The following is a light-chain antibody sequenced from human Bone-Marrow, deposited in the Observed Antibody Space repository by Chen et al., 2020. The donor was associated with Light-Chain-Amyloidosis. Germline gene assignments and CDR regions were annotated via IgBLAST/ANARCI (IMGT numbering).Light chain of an antibody. J-gene: IGKJ4*01. CDR2: GAS. Sequence: DIQMTQSPSSLSAFVGDRVTITCRPSQFISSYLSWYQQRPGKAPKLLIFGASSLPSGVPSRFSGSGSGTDFTLTRRSLEPEDFASYYCQQSYTSPYTFGGGTKVEI. CDR3: QQSYTSPYT. CDR1: QFISSY. V-gene: IGKV1-39*01.